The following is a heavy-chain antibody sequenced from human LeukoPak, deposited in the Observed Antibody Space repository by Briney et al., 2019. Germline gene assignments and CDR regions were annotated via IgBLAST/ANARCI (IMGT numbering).Heavy chain of an antibody. D-gene: IGHD2-15*01. J-gene: IGHJ4*02. CDR2: MNPNSGNT. CDR1: GYTFTGYD. Sequence: ASVKVSCKASGYTFTGYDINWVRQATGQGLEWMGWMNPNSGNTGYAQKFQGRVTITRNTSISTAYMELSSLRSEDTAVYYCARRDCSGGTCRTRIFDYWGQGPLVTVSS. CDR3: ARRDCSGGTCRTRIFDY. V-gene: IGHV1-8*03.